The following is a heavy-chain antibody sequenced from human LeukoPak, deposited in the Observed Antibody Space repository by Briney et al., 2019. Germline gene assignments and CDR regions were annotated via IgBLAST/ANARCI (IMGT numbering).Heavy chain of an antibody. J-gene: IGHJ4*02. V-gene: IGHV4-59*08. CDR3: ARQARGDSSSFDY. CDR1: GGSISSYY. Sequence: SETLSLTCTVSGGSISSYYWSWIRQPPGKGLEWIGYIYYSGSTNYNPSLKSRVTISVDTSKNQFSLKLSSVTAADTAVYYCARQARGDSSSFDYWGQGTLVTVSS. CDR2: IYYSGST. D-gene: IGHD6-13*01.